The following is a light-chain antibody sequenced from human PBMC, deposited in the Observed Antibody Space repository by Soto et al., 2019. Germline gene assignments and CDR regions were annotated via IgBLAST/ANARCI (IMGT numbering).Light chain of an antibody. CDR3: QQPNSFQLS. CDR2: AAS. CDR1: QGISSW. Sequence: DIQLHQAPSSVSPSVADRDKITCRASQGISSWLAWYQQKSAKAPQLLIYAASTLQSGVPSRFSGSGSGTDFTLAISILQPEDFATYYCQQPNSFQLSFGGGTKVDIK. V-gene: IGKV1-12*01. J-gene: IGKJ4*01.